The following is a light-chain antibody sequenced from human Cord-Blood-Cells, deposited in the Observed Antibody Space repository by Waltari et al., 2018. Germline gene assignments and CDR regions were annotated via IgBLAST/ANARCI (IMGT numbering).Light chain of an antibody. Sequence: QSALTQPPSASGSPGPSVTISCTGPSRAVGGYNYVPWYQQHPGKAPKLMIYEVSKRPSGVPDRFSGSKSGNTASLTVSGLQAEDEADYYCSSYAGSNNLGVFGGGTKLTVL. CDR2: EVS. CDR3: SSYAGSNNLGV. V-gene: IGLV2-8*01. J-gene: IGLJ2*01. CDR1: SRAVGGYNY.